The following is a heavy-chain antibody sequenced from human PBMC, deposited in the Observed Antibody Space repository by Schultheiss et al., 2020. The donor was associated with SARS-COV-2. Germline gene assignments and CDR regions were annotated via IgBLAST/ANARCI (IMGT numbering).Heavy chain of an antibody. CDR2: INPSGGST. V-gene: IGHV1-46*01. CDR1: GYTFTSYG. Sequence: ASVKVSCKASGYTFTSYGISWVRQAPGQGLEWMGRINPSGGSTSYAQKFQGRVTMTRDTSTSTVYMELSSLRSEDTAVYYCARPLDNSELDYYGMDVWGQGTTVTVSS. J-gene: IGHJ6*02. D-gene: IGHD3/OR15-3a*01. CDR3: ARPLDNSELDYYGMDV.